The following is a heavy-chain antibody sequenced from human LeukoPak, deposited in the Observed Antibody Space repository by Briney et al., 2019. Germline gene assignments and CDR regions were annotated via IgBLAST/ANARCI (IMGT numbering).Heavy chain of an antibody. V-gene: IGHV3-11*01. Sequence: GGSLRLSCATSGFIFSDYYMTWIRQAQGRGLEWLLYISRSGSTIYYADSVKGRFTISRDNAKNSRYLQMDSLRADDTAVYYCARASDYYDSSGTKYYYCMDVWGNGTTVTVSS. D-gene: IGHD3-22*01. CDR3: ARASDYYDSSGTKYYYCMDV. CDR1: GFIFSDYY. CDR2: ISRSGSTI. J-gene: IGHJ6*03.